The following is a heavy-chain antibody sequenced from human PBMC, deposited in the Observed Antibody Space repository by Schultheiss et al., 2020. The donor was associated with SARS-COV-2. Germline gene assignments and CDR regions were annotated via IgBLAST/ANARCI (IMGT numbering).Heavy chain of an antibody. Sequence: SETLSLTCTVSGGSITSGSYYWSWIRQPPGKGLEWIGYIYYSGSTNYNPSLKSRVTISVDTSKNQFSLKLSSVTAADTAVYYCARRRNHYYMDVWGKGTTVTVSS. CDR3: ARRRNHYYMDV. J-gene: IGHJ6*03. D-gene: IGHD1-14*01. CDR2: IYYSGST. V-gene: IGHV4-61*01. CDR1: GGSITSGSYY.